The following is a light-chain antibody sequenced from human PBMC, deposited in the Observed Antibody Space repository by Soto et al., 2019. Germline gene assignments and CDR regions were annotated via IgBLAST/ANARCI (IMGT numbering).Light chain of an antibody. CDR3: QQYGSSPPWT. V-gene: IGKV3-20*01. J-gene: IGKJ1*01. CDR1: QSVSSSY. Sequence: EIVLTQSPGTLSLSPGESATLSCSASQSVSSSYLAWYQQKPGQAPRLLIYGASSRATGIPDRFSGSGSGTDFTLTISRLEPEDFAVYYCQQYGSSPPWTFGQGTKVEIK. CDR2: GAS.